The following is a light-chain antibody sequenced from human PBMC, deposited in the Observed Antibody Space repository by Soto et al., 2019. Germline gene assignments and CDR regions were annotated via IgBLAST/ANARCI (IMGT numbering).Light chain of an antibody. V-gene: IGLV2-23*01. J-gene: IGLJ1*01. CDR1: SSDVGKYNL. CDR2: QGY. Sequence: QSVLTHPASVSGAPGQSITISCTGTSSDVGKYNLVSWYQQHPGKAPKVMILQGYKRPSGVSNRFSGSKFGNTASLTISGLQAEDEAEYYCCAYAATYTYVFGTGTKVTVL. CDR3: CAYAATYTYV.